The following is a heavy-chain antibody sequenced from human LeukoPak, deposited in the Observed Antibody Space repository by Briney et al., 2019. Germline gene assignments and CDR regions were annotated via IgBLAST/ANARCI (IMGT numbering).Heavy chain of an antibody. D-gene: IGHD6-19*01. V-gene: IGHV1-3*01. J-gene: IGHJ4*02. CDR3: ANWAGTPAGYFSGPLDY. CDR2: INPGNGNT. CDR1: GYTLTDHD. Sequence: GASVKVSCKASGYTLTDHDIHWVRQAPGQRLEWMGWINPGNGNTKYSQKFQGRVTITRDTFASTAYMELSSLTSEDTAVYYCANWAGTPAGYFSGPLDYWGQGTLVTVSS.